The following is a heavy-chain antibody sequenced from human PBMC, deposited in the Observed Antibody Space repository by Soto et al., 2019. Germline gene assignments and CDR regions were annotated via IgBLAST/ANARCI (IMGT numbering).Heavy chain of an antibody. J-gene: IGHJ4*02. D-gene: IGHD2-15*01. CDR3: ARDGSGDSYEPPTDFDY. CDR1: GYTFTSYY. Sequence: ASVKVSCKASGYTFTSYYMHWVRQAPGQGLEWMGIINPSGGSTSYAQKFQGRVTMTRDTSTSTVYMELSSLRSEDTAVYYCARDGSGDSYEPPTDFDYWGQGTLVTVSS. CDR2: INPSGGST. V-gene: IGHV1-46*01.